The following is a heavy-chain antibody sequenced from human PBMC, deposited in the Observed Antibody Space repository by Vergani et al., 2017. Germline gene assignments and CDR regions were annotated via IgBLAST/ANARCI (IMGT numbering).Heavy chain of an antibody. D-gene: IGHD3-22*01. CDR2: ISSSSSYI. J-gene: IGHJ4*02. Sequence: EVQLVESGGGLVKPGGSLRLSCAASGFTFSSYSMNWVRQAPGKGLEWVSSISSSSSYIYYADSVKGRFTISRDNAKNSLYLQMNSLRAEDTAVYYCARDCQTYYYDSSGYYFDYWGQGTLVTVSS. V-gene: IGHV3-21*01. CDR1: GFTFSSYS. CDR3: ARDCQTYYYDSSGYYFDY.